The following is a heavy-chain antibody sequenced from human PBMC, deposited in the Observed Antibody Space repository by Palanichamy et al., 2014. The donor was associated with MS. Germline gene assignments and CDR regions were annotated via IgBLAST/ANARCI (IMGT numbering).Heavy chain of an antibody. V-gene: IGHV1-18*04. CDR1: GYTLTNFG. J-gene: IGHJ3*02. D-gene: IGHD1-26*01. CDR3: VRDPGEWELLRVPEMRASDI. CDR2: ISAHSDIT. Sequence: QVQLVQSGAEVKKPGASVKVSCKASGYTLTNFGISWVRQAPGQGLEWVGWISAHSDITYYAQKLQGRVTVTTDTSTSTGYMELRSLRSDDTAVYYCVRDPGEWELLRVPEMRASDIWGQGTMVTVST.